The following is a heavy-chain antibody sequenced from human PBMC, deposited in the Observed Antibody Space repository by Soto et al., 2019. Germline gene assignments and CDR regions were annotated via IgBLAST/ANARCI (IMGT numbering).Heavy chain of an antibody. CDR3: AHSVVAGLGYYFDY. V-gene: IGHV2-5*02. Sequence: QITLKESGPTLEKPTQTLTLTRTFSGFSLSSTRVAVGWIRQPPGKALEWLALIYWDDDKRYSPFLKSRPTITKDTYKNQVVLTMTNMDPVDTAPYYCAHSVVAGLGYYFDYWGQGTLVTVSS. CDR2: IYWDDDK. CDR1: GFSLSSTRVA. J-gene: IGHJ4*02. D-gene: IGHD6-19*01.